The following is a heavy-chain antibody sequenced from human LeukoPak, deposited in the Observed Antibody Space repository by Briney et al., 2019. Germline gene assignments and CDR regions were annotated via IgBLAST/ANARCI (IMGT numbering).Heavy chain of an antibody. V-gene: IGHV1-46*01. Sequence: ASVKVSCTASGYTFTSYYMHWVRQAPGQGLEWMGIINPSGGSTSYAQKFQGRVTMTRDTSTSTVYMELSSLRSEDTAVYYCARDTSTRFVGEGMDVWGQGTTVTVSS. CDR3: ARDTSTRFVGEGMDV. J-gene: IGHJ6*02. CDR2: INPSGGST. D-gene: IGHD1-26*01. CDR1: GYTFTSYY.